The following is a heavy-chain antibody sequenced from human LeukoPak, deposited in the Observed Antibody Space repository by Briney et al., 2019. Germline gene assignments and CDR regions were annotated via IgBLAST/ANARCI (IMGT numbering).Heavy chain of an antibody. D-gene: IGHD6-19*01. CDR3: ARHLVVAGQYYFDY. Sequence: GESLKISCKGSGYSFTSYWIGWVRQLPGKGLEWLGIIYPGDSDTRYSPSFQGQVTISADKSISTAYLQWSSLKASDTAMYYCARHLVVAGQYYFDYWGQGTLVTVSS. V-gene: IGHV5-51*01. CDR2: IYPGDSDT. J-gene: IGHJ4*02. CDR1: GYSFTSYW.